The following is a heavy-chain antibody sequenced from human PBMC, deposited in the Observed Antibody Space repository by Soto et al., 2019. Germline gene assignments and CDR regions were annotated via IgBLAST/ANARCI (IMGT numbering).Heavy chain of an antibody. Sequence: EVQLVQSGAEVKKPGESLRLSCQGSGYRFINYWISWVRQMPGKGLEWVGRIDPSDSYTVYSPSFQGHVTISIETAINTAFLEWRSLQASHNAMYYCVRHGNGTPFYFEFWGRGILVPVSS. D-gene: IGHD1-1*01. V-gene: IGHV5-10-1*03. CDR1: GYRFINYW. J-gene: IGHJ4*02. CDR3: VRHGNGTPFYFEF. CDR2: IDPSDSYT.